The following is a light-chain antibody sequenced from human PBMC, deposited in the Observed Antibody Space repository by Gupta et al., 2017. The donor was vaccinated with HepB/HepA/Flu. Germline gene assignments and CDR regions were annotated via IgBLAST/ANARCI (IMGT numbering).Light chain of an antibody. CDR2: KAS. V-gene: IGKV1-5*03. CDR1: QSISSW. Sequence: DIQMTHSPSTLSASVGDRVTITCRASQSISSWLAWYQQKPGKAPKLLIYKASSLESGVPSKFSGCGSVTEFSLTMSRRQPDDLATYYCHQDTSCSYSFREGSKTEI. J-gene: IGKJ2*03. CDR3: HQDTSCSYS.